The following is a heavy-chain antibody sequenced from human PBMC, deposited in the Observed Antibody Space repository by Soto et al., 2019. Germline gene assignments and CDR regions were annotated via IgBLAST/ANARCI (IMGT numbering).Heavy chain of an antibody. CDR3: ARDGIPYNGRHDGFDI. CDR1: GFRFSDYA. D-gene: IGHD1-26*01. V-gene: IGHV3-23*01. J-gene: IGHJ3*02. CDR2: IGGGGVDT. Sequence: GGSLRLSCAASGFRFSDYAMRWVRQAPGKGLEWVSAIGGGGVDTYYADSVRGRFTISRDNSRNTLYLQMNNLRAEDMAVYYCARDGIPYNGRHDGFDIWGPGTVVTVS.